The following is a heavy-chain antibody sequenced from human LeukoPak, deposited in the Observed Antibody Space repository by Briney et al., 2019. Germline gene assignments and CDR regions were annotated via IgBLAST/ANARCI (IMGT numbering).Heavy chain of an antibody. CDR2: ISAYNGNT. J-gene: IGHJ4*02. CDR3: ARTSDVLLWFGGTERGIDY. V-gene: IGHV1-18*01. Sequence: ASVKVSCKASGYTFTSYGISSVRQAPGQGLEWMGWISAYNGNTNYAQKLQGRVTMTTDTSTSTAYMELRSLRSDDTAVYYCARTSDVLLWFGGTERGIDYWGQGTLVTVSS. CDR1: GYTFTSYG. D-gene: IGHD3-10*01.